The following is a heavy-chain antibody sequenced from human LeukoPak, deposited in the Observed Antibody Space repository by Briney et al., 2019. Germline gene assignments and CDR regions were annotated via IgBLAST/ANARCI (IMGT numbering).Heavy chain of an antibody. CDR3: PIHSRGYSGYDSAYYFDY. J-gene: IGHJ4*02. CDR2: IYYSGSA. D-gene: IGHD5-12*01. Sequence: SETLCLTCTVSGGSISSYYWSWIRQPPGKGLEWIGYIYYSGSANYNASLKSRVTIFVDTSENQFSLMQSSVTAADTAVMYYPIHSRGYSGYDSAYYFDYWGQGTLVTVSS. CDR1: GGSISSYY. V-gene: IGHV4-59*08.